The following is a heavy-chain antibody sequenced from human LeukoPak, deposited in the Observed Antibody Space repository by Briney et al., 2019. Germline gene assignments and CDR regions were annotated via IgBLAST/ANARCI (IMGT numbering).Heavy chain of an antibody. Sequence: GGSLRLSCAASGFTFSSYGMHWVRQTPGKGLEWVAVISYDGSNKYYADSVKGRFTISRDNSKSTLYLQMNSLRAEDTAVYYCAKDPRLLEIATFRGFDYWGQGTLVTVSS. J-gene: IGHJ4*02. D-gene: IGHD5-24*01. CDR3: AKDPRLLEIATFRGFDY. CDR2: ISYDGSNK. CDR1: GFTFSSYG. V-gene: IGHV3-30*18.